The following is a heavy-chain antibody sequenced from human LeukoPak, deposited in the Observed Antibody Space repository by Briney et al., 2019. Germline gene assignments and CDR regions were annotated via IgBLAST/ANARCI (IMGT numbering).Heavy chain of an antibody. Sequence: GGSLRLSCAASGFTFSSYGMHWVRQAPGKGLEWVAVIWYDGSNKYYADSVKGRFTISRGNSKNTLYLQMNSLRAEDTAVYYCARGETTNDALDYWGQGTLVTVSS. J-gene: IGHJ4*02. CDR1: GFTFSSYG. V-gene: IGHV3-33*01. D-gene: IGHD1-1*01. CDR3: ARGETTNDALDY. CDR2: IWYDGSNK.